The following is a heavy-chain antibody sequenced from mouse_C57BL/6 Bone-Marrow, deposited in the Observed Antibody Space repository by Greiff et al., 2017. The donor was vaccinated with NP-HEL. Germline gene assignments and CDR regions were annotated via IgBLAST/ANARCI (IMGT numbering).Heavy chain of an antibody. CDR2: INPSNGGT. CDR1: GYTFTSYW. D-gene: IGHD2-1*01. V-gene: IGHV1-53*01. CDR3: TRLKTLLGYAMDY. Sequence: QVQLQQPGTELVKPGASVKLSCKASGYTFTSYWMHWVKQRPGQGLEWIGNINPSNGGTNYNEKFKSKATLTVDKSSSTAYMQLSSLTNEDSAVYYCTRLKTLLGYAMDYWGQGTSVTVSS. J-gene: IGHJ4*01.